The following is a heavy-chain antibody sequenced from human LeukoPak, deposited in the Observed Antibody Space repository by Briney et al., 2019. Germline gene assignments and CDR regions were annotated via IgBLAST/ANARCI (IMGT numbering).Heavy chain of an antibody. J-gene: IGHJ4*02. Sequence: ASVKVSCKASGYTFTGYYMHWVRHAPGQGLEWMGWINPNSGGTNYAQKFQGRVTMTRDTSISTAYMELSRLRSDDTAVYYCASMRAGTARERSLDYWGQGTLVTVSS. CDR2: INPNSGGT. CDR1: GYTFTGYY. CDR3: ASMRAGTARERSLDY. V-gene: IGHV1-2*02. D-gene: IGHD6-19*01.